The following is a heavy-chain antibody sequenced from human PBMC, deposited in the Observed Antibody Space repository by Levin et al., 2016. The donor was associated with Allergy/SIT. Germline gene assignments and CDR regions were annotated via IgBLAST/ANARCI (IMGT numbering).Heavy chain of an antibody. CDR3: AILLRYNWNYGPFDY. CDR2: INPNSGGT. V-gene: IGHV1-2*02. D-gene: IGHD1-7*01. J-gene: IGHJ4*02. Sequence: WVRQAPGQGLEWMGWINPNSGGTNYAQKFQGRVTMTRDTSISTAYMELSRLRSDDTAVYYCAILLRYNWNYGPFDYWGQGTLVTVSS.